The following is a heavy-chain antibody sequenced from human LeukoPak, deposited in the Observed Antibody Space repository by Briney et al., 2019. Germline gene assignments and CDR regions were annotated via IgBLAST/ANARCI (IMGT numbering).Heavy chain of an antibody. Sequence: SETLSLTCTVSGGSISSYYWSWIRQPPGKGLEWIGYIYYSGSTNYNPSLKSRVTISVDTSKNQFSLKPSSVTAADTAVYYCARDRMDKDGYNYLASDYWGQGTLVTVSS. CDR3: ARDRMDKDGYNYLASDY. D-gene: IGHD5-24*01. V-gene: IGHV4-59*01. J-gene: IGHJ4*02. CDR2: IYYSGST. CDR1: GGSISSYY.